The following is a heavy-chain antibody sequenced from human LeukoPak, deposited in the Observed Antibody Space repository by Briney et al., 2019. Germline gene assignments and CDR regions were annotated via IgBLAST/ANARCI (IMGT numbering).Heavy chain of an antibody. J-gene: IGHJ4*02. D-gene: IGHD3-10*01. Sequence: PGGSLRLSCAASGFTFSSYSMNWVRQAPGKGLEWVSSISSSSSYIYYADSVKGRFTISRDNAKNSLYLQMNSLRAEDTAVYYCARATLYYYGSGSYSNPIDYWGQGTLVTVSS. CDR3: ARATLYYYGSGSYSNPIDY. CDR2: ISSSSSYI. V-gene: IGHV3-21*01. CDR1: GFTFSSYS.